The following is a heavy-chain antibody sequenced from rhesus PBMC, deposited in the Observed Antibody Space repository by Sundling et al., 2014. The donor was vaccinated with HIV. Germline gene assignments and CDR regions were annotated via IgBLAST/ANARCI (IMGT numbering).Heavy chain of an antibody. D-gene: IGHD6-31*01. CDR1: SASFSDYY. V-gene: IGHV4-165*01. J-gene: IGHJ4*01. CDR2: ISGHSGST. CDR3: ASYTPSSGSFDY. Sequence: HVQLQESGPGLVKPSETLSLSCSVSSASFSDYYWGWIRQPPGKGLEWIGYISGHSGSTDYNPSLKSRVTISTDTSKNQFSLKLSSVTAADTAVYFCASYTPSSGSFDYWGQGVLVTVSS.